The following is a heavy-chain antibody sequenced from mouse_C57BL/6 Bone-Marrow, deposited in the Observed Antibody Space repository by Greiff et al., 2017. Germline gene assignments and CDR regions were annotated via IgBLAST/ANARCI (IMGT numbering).Heavy chain of an antibody. D-gene: IGHD1-1*02. CDR1: GFTFTDYY. Sequence: EVKVVESGGGLVQPGGSLSLSCAASGFTFTDYYMSWVRQPPGKALEWLGFIRNKANGYTKEYSASVKGRFTISRDNSQSILYLQMNALRAEDSANYDGARYRVGGWYFDVWGTGTTVTVSS. J-gene: IGHJ1*03. CDR2: IRNKANGYTK. CDR3: ARYRVGGWYFDV. V-gene: IGHV7-3*01.